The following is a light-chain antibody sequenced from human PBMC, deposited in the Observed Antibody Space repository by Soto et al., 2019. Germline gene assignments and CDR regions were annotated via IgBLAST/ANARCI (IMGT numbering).Light chain of an antibody. CDR2: AAS. Sequence: QLTQSPSSLSASVGDRVTITCRASQGIASYLAWYQQKPGQAPNLLIYAASTLQSGVPSRFSGSGSGTDFTLTIDNVQPDDVAVYYCQQYFITPLTFGGGTRVDIK. J-gene: IGKJ4*01. CDR3: QQYFITPLT. CDR1: QGIASY. V-gene: IGKV1-9*01.